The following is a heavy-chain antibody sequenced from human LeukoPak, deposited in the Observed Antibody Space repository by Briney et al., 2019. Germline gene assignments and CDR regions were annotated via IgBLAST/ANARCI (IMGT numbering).Heavy chain of an antibody. Sequence: ASVKVSCKASGYTFTDYYIHWVRQAPGQGLEWMGWINLNSGDTYYAQNFQDRVTMTWDTSISTAYLEPSSLRSDDTAVFYCARSYFDVLTNYYMWLAPWGQGTLVTVSS. CDR2: INLNSGDT. CDR1: GYTFTDYY. J-gene: IGHJ5*02. D-gene: IGHD3-9*01. CDR3: ARSYFDVLTNYYMWLAP. V-gene: IGHV1-2*02.